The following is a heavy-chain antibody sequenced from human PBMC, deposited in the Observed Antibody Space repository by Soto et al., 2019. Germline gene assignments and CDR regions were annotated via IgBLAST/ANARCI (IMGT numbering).Heavy chain of an antibody. J-gene: IGHJ4*02. CDR2: ISYDGSNK. CDR3: ARAGPSNYRNPFDY. V-gene: IGHV3-30-3*01. D-gene: IGHD4-4*01. CDR1: GFTFSSYA. Sequence: AGGSLRLSCAASGFTFSSYAMHWVRQAPGKGLEWVAVISYDGSNKYYADSVKGRFTISRDNSKNTLYLQMNSLRAEDTAVYYCARAGPSNYRNPFDYWGQGTLVTVSS.